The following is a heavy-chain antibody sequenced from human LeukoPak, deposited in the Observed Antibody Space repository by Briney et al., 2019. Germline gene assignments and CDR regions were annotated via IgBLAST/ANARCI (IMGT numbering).Heavy chain of an antibody. J-gene: IGHJ3*02. CDR3: ASHYMVRGVIFAFDI. CDR2: ISYSGTT. V-gene: IGHV4-34*01. Sequence: PSETLSLTCAVYGGSFSGYYWSWIRQPPGKGLEWIGSISYSGTTYYNPSLKSRVTISVDTSNNQFSLKLSSVSAPDTAVYYCASHYMVRGVIFAFDIWGQGTMVTVSS. D-gene: IGHD3-10*01. CDR1: GGSFSGYY.